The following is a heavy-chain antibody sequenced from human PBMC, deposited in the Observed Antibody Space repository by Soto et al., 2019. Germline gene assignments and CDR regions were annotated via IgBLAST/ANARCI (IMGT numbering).Heavy chain of an antibody. CDR1: GFTFTSSD. CDR2: IVVGSGKT. CDR3: AAARITIFGVVMIGFDP. J-gene: IGHJ5*02. D-gene: IGHD3-3*01. V-gene: IGHV1-58*01. Sequence: GASVKVSCKASGFTFTSSDVQWVRQARGQRLEWIGWIVVGSGKTNYAQKFQERVTITRDMSKSTAYLELSSLRSEDTAFFFCAAARITIFGVVMIGFDPWGQGTLVTVSS.